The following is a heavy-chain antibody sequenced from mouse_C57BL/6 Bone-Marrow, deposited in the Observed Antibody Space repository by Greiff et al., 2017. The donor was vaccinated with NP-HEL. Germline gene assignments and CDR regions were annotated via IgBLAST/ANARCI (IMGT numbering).Heavy chain of an antibody. CDR3: ARGGAYYGNYGGFAY. J-gene: IGHJ3*01. CDR2: ISYSGST. Sequence: VQLKESGPGLAKPSQTLSLTCSVTGYSITSDYWNWIRKFPGNKLEYMGYISYSGSTYYNPSPKSRISITRDTSKNQYYLQLNSVTTEDTATYYGARGGAYYGNYGGFAYWGQGTLVTVSA. V-gene: IGHV3-8*01. D-gene: IGHD2-10*01. CDR1: GYSITSDY.